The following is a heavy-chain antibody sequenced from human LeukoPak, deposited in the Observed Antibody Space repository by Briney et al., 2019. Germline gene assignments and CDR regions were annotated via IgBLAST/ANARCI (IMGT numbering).Heavy chain of an antibody. CDR2: IYYSGST. D-gene: IGHD3-16*02. Sequence: SEILSLTCTVSGGSISSSSYYWGWIRQPPGKGLEWIGSIYYSGSTYYNPSLKSRVTISVDTSKNQFSLKLSSVTAADTAVYYCARHEEMITFGGVIASYYFDYWGQGTLVTVSS. V-gene: IGHV4-39*01. CDR3: ARHEEMITFGGVIASYYFDY. CDR1: GGSISSSSYY. J-gene: IGHJ4*02.